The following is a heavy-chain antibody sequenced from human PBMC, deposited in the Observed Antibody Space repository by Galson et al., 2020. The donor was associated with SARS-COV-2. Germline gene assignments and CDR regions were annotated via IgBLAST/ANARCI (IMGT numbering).Heavy chain of an antibody. CDR3: ARDAEWNSDY. CDR2: INLDGSGR. Sequence: GGSLRLSCATSGFTFRNYWMSWVRQAPGTGLEWVANINLDGSGRSYVDSVKGRFTISRDNAWSSVSLQMNSLRVEDTAVYYCARDAEWNSDYWGQGTLVSVSS. D-gene: IGHD3-3*01. CDR1: GFTFRNYW. V-gene: IGHV3-7*01. J-gene: IGHJ4*02.